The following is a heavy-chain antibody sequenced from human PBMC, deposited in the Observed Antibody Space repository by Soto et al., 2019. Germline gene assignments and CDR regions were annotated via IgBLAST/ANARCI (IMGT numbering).Heavy chain of an antibody. J-gene: IGHJ6*02. Sequence: QVQLVQSGAEVKKPGASVKVSCKASGYTFTSYDINWVRQATGQGLEWMGWMNPNSGNTGYAQKFQGRVTMTRNTSISTVYMELSSLRSEDTAVYYCARGPYGDYEYYYGMDVWGQGTTVTVSS. CDR2: MNPNSGNT. CDR1: GYTFTSYD. D-gene: IGHD4-17*01. CDR3: ARGPYGDYEYYYGMDV. V-gene: IGHV1-8*01.